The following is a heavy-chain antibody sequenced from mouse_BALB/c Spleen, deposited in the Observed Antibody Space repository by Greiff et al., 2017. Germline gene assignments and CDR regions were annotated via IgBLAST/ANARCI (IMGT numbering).Heavy chain of an antibody. CDR3: NALWVYYAMDY. V-gene: IGHV14-4*02. CDR2: IDPENGDT. D-gene: IGHD6-1*01. Sequence: EVQLQQSGAELVRSGASVKLSCTASGFNIKDYYMHWVKQRPEQGLEWIGWIDPENGDTEYAPKFQGKATMTADTSSNTAYLQLSSLTSEDTAVYYCNALWVYYAMDYWGQGTSVTVSS. CDR1: GFNIKDYY. J-gene: IGHJ4*01.